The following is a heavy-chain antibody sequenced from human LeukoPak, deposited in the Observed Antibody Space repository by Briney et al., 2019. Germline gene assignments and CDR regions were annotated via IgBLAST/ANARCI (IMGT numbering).Heavy chain of an antibody. Sequence: AGSLRLSCAASGFTFSSYAMTWVRQAPGKGLEWVSAISGSGGSTYYADSVKGRFTISRDNSKNTLYLQMNSLRAEDTAVYYCAKDQAGYYYDPDYWGQGTLVTASS. J-gene: IGHJ4*02. V-gene: IGHV3-23*01. CDR1: GFTFSSYA. CDR3: AKDQAGYYYDPDY. CDR2: ISGSGGST. D-gene: IGHD3-22*01.